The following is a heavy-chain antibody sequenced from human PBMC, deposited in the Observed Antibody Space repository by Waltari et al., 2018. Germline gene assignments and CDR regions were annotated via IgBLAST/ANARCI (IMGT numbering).Heavy chain of an antibody. CDR2: IYSGGST. CDR3: ARDSLYCTNGVCYTH. J-gene: IGHJ4*02. CDR1: GFTVSSNY. D-gene: IGHD2-8*01. Sequence: EVQLVESGGGLIQPGGSLRLSCAASGFTVSSNYMSWVRLAPGKGLEWVSVIYSGGSTYYADSVKGRFTISRDNSKNTLYLQMNSLRAEDTAVYYCARDSLYCTNGVCYTHWGQGTLVTVSS. V-gene: IGHV3-53*01.